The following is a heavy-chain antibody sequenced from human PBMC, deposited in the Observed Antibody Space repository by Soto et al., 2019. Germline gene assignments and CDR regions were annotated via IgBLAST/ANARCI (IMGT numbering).Heavy chain of an antibody. CDR3: AKDTLRYFDWLLNY. J-gene: IGHJ4*02. V-gene: IGHV3-9*01. CDR2: ISWNSGSI. CDR1: GFTFDDYA. D-gene: IGHD3-9*01. Sequence: EVQLVESGGGLVQPGRSLRLSCAASGFTFDDYAMHWVRQAPGKGLEWVSGISWNSGSIGYADSVKGRFTISRDNAKNSLYLQMNSLRAEHTALYDCAKDTLRYFDWLLNYWGQGTLVTVSS.